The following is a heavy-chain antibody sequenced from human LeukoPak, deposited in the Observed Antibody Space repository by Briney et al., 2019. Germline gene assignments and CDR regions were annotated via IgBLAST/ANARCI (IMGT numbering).Heavy chain of an antibody. Sequence: KTGGSLRLSCAASGFTFSIYSMNWVRQAPGKGLEWVSSISSSSSYIYYADSVKGRFTISRDNAKNSLYLQMNSLRAEDTAVYYCARATYYYDSSGYKPSYWYFDLWGRGTLVTVSS. CDR2: ISSSSSYI. D-gene: IGHD3-22*01. CDR1: GFTFSIYS. CDR3: ARATYYYDSSGYKPSYWYFDL. J-gene: IGHJ2*01. V-gene: IGHV3-21*01.